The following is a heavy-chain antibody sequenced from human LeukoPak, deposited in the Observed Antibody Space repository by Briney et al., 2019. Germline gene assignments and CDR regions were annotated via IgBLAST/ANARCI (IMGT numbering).Heavy chain of an antibody. CDR1: GGSISSYY. Sequence: SETLSLTCTVSGGSISSYYWSWIRQPPGKGQEWIGYIYYSGTTNYNPSLKSRVTMSVDTSKNQFSLKLTSVTAADTAVYYCARGTTVGVSYFDYWGQGTLVTVSS. D-gene: IGHD4-11*01. CDR2: IYYSGTT. J-gene: IGHJ4*02. V-gene: IGHV4-59*01. CDR3: ARGTTVGVSYFDY.